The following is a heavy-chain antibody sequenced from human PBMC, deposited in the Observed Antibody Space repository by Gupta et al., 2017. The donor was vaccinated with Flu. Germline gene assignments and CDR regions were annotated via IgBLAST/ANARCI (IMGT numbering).Heavy chain of an antibody. D-gene: IGHD3-22*01. CDR2: VRSKGDGGTA. J-gene: IGHJ1*01. V-gene: IGHV3-15*05. CDR3: TTDSNHFGY. CDR1: GFIFTAAC. Sequence: VQLVESGGGLVKKGGSVKLSCAASGFIFTAACMTWVRQSPGKGLDWVGRVRSKGDGGTADYAAPFKDRFIISRDDSKKMLYLEVNSLIFEDTAMYYCTTDSNHFGYWGQGTLVTVSS.